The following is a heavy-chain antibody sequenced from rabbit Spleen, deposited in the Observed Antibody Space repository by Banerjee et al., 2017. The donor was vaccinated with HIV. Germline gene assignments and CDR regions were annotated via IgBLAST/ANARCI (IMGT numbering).Heavy chain of an antibody. V-gene: IGHV1S7*01. CDR3: ARDLHYASV. D-gene: IGHD6-1*01. CDR2: IDPVFGIT. J-gene: IGHJ6*01. Sequence: QLVESGGGLVQPGGSLKLSCKASGFDYSAYYMSWVRQAPGKGLEWIGYIDPVFGITNYANGVKGRFTISSDNAQNTVDLQMNSLTAADTATYFCARDLHYASVWGQGTLVTVS. CDR1: GFDYSAYY.